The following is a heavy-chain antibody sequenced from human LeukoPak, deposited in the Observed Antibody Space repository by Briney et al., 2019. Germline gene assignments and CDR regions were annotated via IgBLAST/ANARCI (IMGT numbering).Heavy chain of an antibody. CDR2: IYYSGST. Sequence: PSETLSLTCTVSGGSISSGDYYWSWIRQPPGKGLEWIEYIYYSGSTCYDPSLKSRVTISIDTSKNQFSLKLSSVTAADTAVYYCARDPTRRVVPAAHFDYWGQGTLVTVSS. V-gene: IGHV4-30-4*01. J-gene: IGHJ4*02. CDR1: GGSISSGDYY. D-gene: IGHD2-2*01. CDR3: ARDPTRRVVPAAHFDY.